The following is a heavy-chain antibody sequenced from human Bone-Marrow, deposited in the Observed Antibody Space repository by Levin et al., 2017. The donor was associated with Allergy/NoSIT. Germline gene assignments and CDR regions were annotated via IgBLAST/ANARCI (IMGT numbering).Heavy chain of an antibody. J-gene: IGHJ4*02. D-gene: IGHD3-16*01. CDR1: GYSFTTYW. CDR3: ARRQYYDSDGYYFDF. CDR2: IYPGDSHI. Sequence: GESLKISCKASGYSFTTYWIGWVRQLPGKGLEWMGIIYPGDSHIRYSPSFQGQVIISADTSISTAYLQWSSLKASDTAIYYCARRQYYDSDGYYFDFWGQGSLVTVSS. V-gene: IGHV5-51*01.